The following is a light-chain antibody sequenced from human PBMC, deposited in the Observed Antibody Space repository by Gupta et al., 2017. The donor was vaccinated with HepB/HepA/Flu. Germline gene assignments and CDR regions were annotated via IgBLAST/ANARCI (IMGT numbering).Light chain of an antibody. V-gene: IGKV3-20*01. CDR3: QQYGSLPRT. J-gene: IGKJ1*01. CDR2: AAA. Sequence: ETVLTQSPGILSLSPGERATLSCRASQSVKSSHLAWYQQKFGRAPRLLIYAAASKTSGIPDRFSGSRSGTDFTLTISRLEPEDLAVYYCQQYGSLPRTFGQGTKLEIK. CDR1: QSVKSSH.